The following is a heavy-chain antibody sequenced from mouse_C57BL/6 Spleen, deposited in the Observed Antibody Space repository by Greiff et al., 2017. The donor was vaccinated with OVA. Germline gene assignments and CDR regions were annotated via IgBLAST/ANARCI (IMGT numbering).Heavy chain of an antibody. J-gene: IGHJ4*01. D-gene: IGHD2-5*01. Sequence: QVQLQQPGAELVKPGASVKMSCKASGYTFTSYWITWVKQRPGQGLEWIGDIYPGSGSTNYNEKFKSKATLTVDTSSSTAYMQLSSLTSEDSAVYYCARRRFYSNYFSYAMDYWGQGTSVTVSS. CDR3: ARRRFYSNYFSYAMDY. CDR1: GYTFTSYW. CDR2: IYPGSGST. V-gene: IGHV1-55*01.